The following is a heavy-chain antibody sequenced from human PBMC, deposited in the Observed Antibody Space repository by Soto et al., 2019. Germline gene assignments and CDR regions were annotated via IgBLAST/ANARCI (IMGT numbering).Heavy chain of an antibody. Sequence: QVKLVESGGGVVQPGRSLRLSCAASGFTFSNYDMHWVRQAPGKGLEWVSVIWYDGSNKYYADSVKGRFTVSRDNPKNTLYLQMNSLSAEDTAVYSCARAYYYDSSHSIDYWGQGTLVTVSS. D-gene: IGHD3-22*01. CDR1: GFTFSNYD. V-gene: IGHV3-33*01. CDR3: ARAYYYDSSHSIDY. CDR2: IWYDGSNK. J-gene: IGHJ4*02.